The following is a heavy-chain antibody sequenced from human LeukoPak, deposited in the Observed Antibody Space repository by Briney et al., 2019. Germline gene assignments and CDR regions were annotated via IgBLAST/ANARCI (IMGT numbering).Heavy chain of an antibody. CDR3: ARLGSYSDH. J-gene: IGHJ4*02. CDR1: DGSISSYY. Sequence: SETLSLTCSVSDGSISSYYWSWIRQPSGKGLEWIGYIHSSGSIHYNPSLKSRVTTSLDTSKNQFSLKLSSVTAADTAVYYCARLGSYSDHWGQGTLVTVSS. V-gene: IGHV4-4*09. CDR2: IHSSGSI. D-gene: IGHD1-26*01.